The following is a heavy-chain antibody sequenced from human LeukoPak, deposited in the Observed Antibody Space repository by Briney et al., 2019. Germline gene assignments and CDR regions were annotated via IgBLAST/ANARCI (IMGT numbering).Heavy chain of an antibody. CDR1: GGPISSYY. CDR3: ARRGMVVTPGAFDI. CDR2: IYYSGGT. D-gene: IGHD4-23*01. Sequence: SETLSLTCTVSGGPISSYYWSWIRRPPGKGLEWIGYIYYSGGTNYNPSLKSRVTISLDTSKTQFSLNLSSVTAADTAVYYCARRGMVVTPGAFDIWGQGTMVTVSS. V-gene: IGHV4-59*08. J-gene: IGHJ3*02.